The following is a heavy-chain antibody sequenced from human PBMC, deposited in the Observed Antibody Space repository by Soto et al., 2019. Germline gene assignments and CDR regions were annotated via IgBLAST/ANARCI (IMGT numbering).Heavy chain of an antibody. V-gene: IGHV3-30-3*01. CDR3: ARGGYSYGIFNYYYYYGMDV. J-gene: IGHJ6*02. CDR1: GFTFSSYA. CDR2: ISYDGSNK. Sequence: PGGSLRLSCAASGFTFSSYAMHWVRQAPGKGLEWVAVISYDGSNKYYADSVKGRFTISRDNSKNTLYLQMNSLRAEDTAVYYCARGGYSYGIFNYYYYYGMDVWGQGTTVTV. D-gene: IGHD5-18*01.